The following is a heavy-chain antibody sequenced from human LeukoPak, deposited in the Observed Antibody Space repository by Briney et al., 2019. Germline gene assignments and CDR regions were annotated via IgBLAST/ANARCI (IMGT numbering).Heavy chain of an antibody. CDR3: ARLGDYGDSPFDY. J-gene: IGHJ4*02. Sequence: GSVKVSCKASGYTFTSYAMHWVRQAPGQRLEWMGWINAGNGNTKYSQKFQGRVTITRDTSASTAYMELSSLRSEDTAVYYCARLGDYGDSPFDYWGQGTLVTVSS. CDR2: INAGNGNT. CDR1: GYTFTSYA. V-gene: IGHV1-3*01. D-gene: IGHD4-17*01.